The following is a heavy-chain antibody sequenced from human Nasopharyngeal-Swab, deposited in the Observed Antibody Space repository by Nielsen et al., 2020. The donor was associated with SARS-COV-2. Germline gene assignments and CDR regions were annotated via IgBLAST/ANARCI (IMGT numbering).Heavy chain of an antibody. Sequence: WVGQAPGQGLEWMGGIIPIFGTANYAQKFQGRVTITADESTSTAYMELSSLRSEDTAVYYCARIIVATNYYYYYGMDVWGQGTTVTVSS. J-gene: IGHJ6*02. V-gene: IGHV1-69*01. CDR2: IIPIFGTA. CDR3: ARIIVATNYYYYYGMDV. D-gene: IGHD5-12*01.